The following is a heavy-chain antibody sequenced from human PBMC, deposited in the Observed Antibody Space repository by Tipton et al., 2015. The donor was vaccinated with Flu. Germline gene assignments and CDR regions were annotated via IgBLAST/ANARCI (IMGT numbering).Heavy chain of an antibody. V-gene: IGHV3-53*01. CDR3: AGGYGAAGDG. CDR1: GFSVSHNY. Sequence: VQLVQSGGGLIQPGGSLRLSCAASGFSVSHNYMGWVRQAPGKGLQWVSLIYQNGDTFYADFVRGRFTISRDNSKNTLYLQINSLRAEDTALYYCAGGYGAAGDGWGRGTLGTGSS. J-gene: IGHJ3*01. D-gene: IGHD5-18*01. CDR2: IYQNGDT.